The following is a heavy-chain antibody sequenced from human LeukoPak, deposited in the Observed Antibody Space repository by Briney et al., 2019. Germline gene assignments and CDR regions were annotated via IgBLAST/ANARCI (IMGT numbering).Heavy chain of an antibody. CDR2: IKQDGSEK. CDR3: ASSHYYGSGSYCYYYYGMDV. Sequence: PGGSLTLSRAASGFTFSNYWISRVRQAPGKGLEWVDNIKQDGSEKYYMDSVKGRFTISRDNAKNSLYLQMNSLRAEDTAVYYCASSHYYGSGSYCYYYYGMDVWGQGTTVTVSS. V-gene: IGHV3-7*01. D-gene: IGHD3-10*01. J-gene: IGHJ6*02. CDR1: GFTFSNYW.